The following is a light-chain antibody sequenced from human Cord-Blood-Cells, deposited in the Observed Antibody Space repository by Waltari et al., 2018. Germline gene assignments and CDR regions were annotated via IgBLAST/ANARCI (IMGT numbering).Light chain of an antibody. CDR2: EGS. CDR3: CSYAGSSRV. V-gene: IGLV2-23*01. Sequence: QSALTQPASVSGSPGQSITISCTGTSSDVGSYNLVSWYQQHPGKAPKLMIYEGSKRPSGVSNRFSGSKSGNTASLTISGLQAEDEADYYCCSYAGSSRVFGVGTKLTVL. J-gene: IGLJ3*02. CDR1: SSDVGSYNL.